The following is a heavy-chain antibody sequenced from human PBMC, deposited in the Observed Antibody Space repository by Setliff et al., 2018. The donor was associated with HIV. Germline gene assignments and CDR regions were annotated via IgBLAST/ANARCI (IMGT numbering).Heavy chain of an antibody. J-gene: IGHJ6*03. CDR3: ARHAPYPHWAYYYYYMDV. D-gene: IGHD3-16*01. CDR2: IYYSGST. V-gene: IGHV4-59*08. Sequence: SETLSLTCTVSGGSISSYYWSWIRQPPGKGLEWIGYIYYSGSTNYNPSLKSRVTISVDTSKNQSSLKLSSVTAANTAVYYCARHAPYPHWAYYYYYMDVWGKGTTVTVSS. CDR1: GGSISSYY.